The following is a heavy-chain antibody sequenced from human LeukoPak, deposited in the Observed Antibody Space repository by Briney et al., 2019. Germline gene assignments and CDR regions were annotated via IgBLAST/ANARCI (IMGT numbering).Heavy chain of an antibody. J-gene: IGHJ4*02. D-gene: IGHD1-26*01. V-gene: IGHV1-2*02. CDR3: ARDLWGGELLGYFDY. CDR2: INPNSGGT. Sequence: ASVKVSCKASGYTFTSYDIHWVRQAPGQGLEWMGWINPNSGGTNYAQKFQGRVTMTRDTSISTAYMELSRLRSDDTAVYYCARDLWGGELLGYFDYWGQGTLVTVSS. CDR1: GYTFTSYD.